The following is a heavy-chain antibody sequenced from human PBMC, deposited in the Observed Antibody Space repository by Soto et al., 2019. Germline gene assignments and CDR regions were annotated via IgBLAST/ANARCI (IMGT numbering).Heavy chain of an antibody. D-gene: IGHD3-10*01. J-gene: IGHJ4*02. V-gene: IGHV1-69*06. Sequence: ASVKVSCKASGGTFSSYAISWVRQAPGQGLEWMGGIIPIFGTANYAQKFQGRVTITADKSTSTAYMELSSLRSEDTAVYYCAREWITMVRGVSSDWGQGPLVTVSS. CDR3: AREWITMVRGVSSD. CDR2: IIPIFGTA. CDR1: GGTFSSYA.